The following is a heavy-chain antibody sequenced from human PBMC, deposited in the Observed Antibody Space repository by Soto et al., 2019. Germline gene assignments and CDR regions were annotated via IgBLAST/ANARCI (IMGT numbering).Heavy chain of an antibody. CDR1: GFSGKTSGLV. CDR2: IYWNDFK. V-gene: IGHV2-5*01. CDR3: AHSRGYNGYEGPPLYEMDV. J-gene: IGHJ6*02. D-gene: IGHD5-12*01. Sequence: SGATLANTTQTLTVTYNCTGFSGKTSGLVVGWIRQPPRNTLEWLALIYWNDFKRYTPSLESRLTITKDTSKNQVVLTVTNVDPADTATYYCAHSRGYNGYEGPPLYEMDVWGQGTTVTVSS.